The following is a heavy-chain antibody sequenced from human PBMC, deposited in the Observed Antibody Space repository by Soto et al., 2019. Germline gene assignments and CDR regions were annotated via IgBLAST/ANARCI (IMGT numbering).Heavy chain of an antibody. CDR1: GGAFSSYA. Sequence: QVQLVQSGAEVKKPGSSVKVSSKACGGAFSSYAISWMRQAPGQGLEWMGGIIPIFGTANYAQKFQGRVTITADESTSTAYMELSSLRSEDTAVYYCARDWYGYGGQPHYFEYWGQGTLVTVSS. CDR3: ARDWYGYGGQPHYFEY. V-gene: IGHV1-69*01. D-gene: IGHD5-18*01. CDR2: IIPIFGTA. J-gene: IGHJ4*02.